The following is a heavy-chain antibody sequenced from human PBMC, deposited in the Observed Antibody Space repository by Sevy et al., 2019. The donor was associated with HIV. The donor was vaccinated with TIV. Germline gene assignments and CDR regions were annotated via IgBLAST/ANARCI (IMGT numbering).Heavy chain of an antibody. Sequence: GGSPRLSCAASGFTFSSYAMHWVRQAPGKGLEWVAVISYDGSNKYYADSVKGRFTISGDNSKNTLYLQMNSLGAEETAVYYCAGDRRFVVVPAALDYWGQGTLVTVSS. CDR2: ISYDGSNK. J-gene: IGHJ4*02. V-gene: IGHV3-30-3*01. CDR1: GFTFSSYA. CDR3: AGDRRFVVVPAALDY. D-gene: IGHD2-2*01.